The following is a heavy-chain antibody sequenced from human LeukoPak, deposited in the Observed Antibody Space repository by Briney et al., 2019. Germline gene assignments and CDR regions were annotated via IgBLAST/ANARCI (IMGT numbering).Heavy chain of an antibody. J-gene: IGHJ4*02. CDR2: INAGNGDT. CDR3: ARDSGYQLLWY. D-gene: IGHD2-2*01. CDR1: GYTFSTYT. Sequence: GASVKVSCKPSGYTFSTYTMHWVRQAPGQRLEWMGWINAGNGDTKYSQKFQGRVTITRDTSASTAYMELSSLRSEDTAVYYCARDSGYQLLWYWGQGTLVTVSS. V-gene: IGHV1-3*01.